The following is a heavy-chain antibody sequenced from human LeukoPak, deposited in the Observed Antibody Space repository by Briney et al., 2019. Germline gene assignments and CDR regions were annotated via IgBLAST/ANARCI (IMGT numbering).Heavy chain of an antibody. J-gene: IGHJ6*04. CDR2: ISSSGSTI. D-gene: IGHD3-10*01. CDR3: ARPHSMVRGVGGSDV. V-gene: IGHV3-48*03. CDR1: GFTFSSYE. Sequence: PGGSLRLSCAASGFTFSSYEMNWVRQAPGKGLEWVSYISSSGSTIYYADSVKGRFTISRDNAKNSLYLQMNSLRAEDTAVYYCARPHSMVRGVGGSDVWGKGTTVTVSS.